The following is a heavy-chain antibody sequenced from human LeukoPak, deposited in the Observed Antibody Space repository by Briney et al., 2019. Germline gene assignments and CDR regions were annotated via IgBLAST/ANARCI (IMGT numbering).Heavy chain of an antibody. Sequence: SETLSLTCTVSGGSISSSSYYWGWIRQPPGTGLEWIGSIYYSESTYYNPSLKSRVTISVDTSKNQFSLKLSSVTAADTAVYYCARRGYYGSGSYYSGGMDVWGQGTTVTVSS. D-gene: IGHD3-10*01. CDR3: ARRGYYGSGSYYSGGMDV. J-gene: IGHJ6*02. V-gene: IGHV4-39*01. CDR2: IYYSEST. CDR1: GGSISSSSYY.